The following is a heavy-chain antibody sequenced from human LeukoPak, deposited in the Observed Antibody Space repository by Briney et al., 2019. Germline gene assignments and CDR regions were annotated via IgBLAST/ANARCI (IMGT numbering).Heavy chain of an antibody. J-gene: IGHJ4*02. D-gene: IGHD3-22*01. V-gene: IGHV4-34*01. Sequence: SETLSLTCAVYGGSFSGYYWSWIRQPPGKGLEWIGEINHSGSTNYSPSLKSRVTISVDTSKNQFSLKLSSVTAADTAVYYCARQEDSSGYYYDYWGQGTLVTVSS. CDR1: GGSFSGYY. CDR3: ARQEDSSGYYYDY. CDR2: INHSGST.